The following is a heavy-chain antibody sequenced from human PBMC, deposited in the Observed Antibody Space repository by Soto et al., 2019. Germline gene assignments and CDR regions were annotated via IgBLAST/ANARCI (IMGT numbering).Heavy chain of an antibody. CDR3: ASIICSSTSCYGLPGYYSYMDV. CDR1: GGSISSYY. CDR2: IYYSGST. J-gene: IGHJ6*03. V-gene: IGHV4-59*08. D-gene: IGHD2-2*01. Sequence: TSETLSLTCTVSGGSISSYYWSWIRQPPGKGLEWIRYIYYSGSTNYNPSLKSRVTISVDTSKNQFSLKLSSVTAADTAVYYCASIICSSTSCYGLPGYYSYMDVCGKGTTVTVSS.